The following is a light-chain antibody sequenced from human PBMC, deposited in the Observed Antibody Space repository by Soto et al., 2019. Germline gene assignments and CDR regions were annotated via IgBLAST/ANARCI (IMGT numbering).Light chain of an antibody. CDR3: QQYYDWPPNT. CDR1: QSVSSN. V-gene: IGKV3D-15*01. J-gene: IGKJ2*01. Sequence: EIVMTQSPATLSVSPGERATLSCRASQSVSSNLAWYQQKPGQTPRLLIYGASTRASGVPDRFSGSGSGTDFTLTITSPQPEDFATYYCQQYYDWPPNTSGQGAK. CDR2: GAS.